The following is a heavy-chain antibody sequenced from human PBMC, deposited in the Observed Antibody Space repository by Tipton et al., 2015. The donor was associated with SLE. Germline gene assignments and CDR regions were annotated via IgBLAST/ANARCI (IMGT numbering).Heavy chain of an antibody. CDR1: GGFFRDYF. J-gene: IGHJ4*02. CDR3: ACVADFWSGYHFDY. CDR2: INQFGST. Sequence: TLSLTCSVNGGFFRDYFWSWIRQPPGKGLEWIGEINQFGSTNYNPSLKSRVIISGDTSKNEFSLKLNSVTAADTAVYYCACVADFWSGYHFDYWGQGTLVTVSS. V-gene: IGHV4-34*01. D-gene: IGHD3-3*01.